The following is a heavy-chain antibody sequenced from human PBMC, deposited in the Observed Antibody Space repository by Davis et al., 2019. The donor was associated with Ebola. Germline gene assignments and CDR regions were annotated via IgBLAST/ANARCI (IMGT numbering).Heavy chain of an antibody. CDR3: ASCPYYYYGMDV. Sequence: GESLKIPCKGSGYSFTSYWISWVRQMPGKGLEWMGRIDPSDSYTNYSPSFQGHVTISADKSISTAYLQWSSLKASDTAMYYCASCPYYYYGMDVWGQGTTVTVSS. CDR1: GYSFTSYW. V-gene: IGHV5-10-1*01. J-gene: IGHJ6*02. CDR2: IDPSDSYT.